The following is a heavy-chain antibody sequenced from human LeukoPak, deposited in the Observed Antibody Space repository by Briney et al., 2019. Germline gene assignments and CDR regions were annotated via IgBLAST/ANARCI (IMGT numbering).Heavy chain of an antibody. Sequence: SETLSLTCTVSGGSISSYYWSWIRQPPGKGLEWIGYIHYSGSTNYNPSLKSRVTISVDTSKNQFSLKLSSVTAADTAVYYCARDSGTTGEVKFDPWGQGTLVTVSS. J-gene: IGHJ5*02. V-gene: IGHV4-59*01. CDR2: IHYSGST. CDR3: ARDSGTTGEVKFDP. D-gene: IGHD3-10*01. CDR1: GGSISSYY.